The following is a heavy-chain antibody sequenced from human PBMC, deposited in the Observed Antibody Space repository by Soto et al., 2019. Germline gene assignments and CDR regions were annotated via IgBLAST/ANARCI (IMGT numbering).Heavy chain of an antibody. CDR3: AMPLRYFDWLLKENYYYGMDV. V-gene: IGHV1-2*02. J-gene: IGHJ6*02. D-gene: IGHD3-9*01. CDR1: GYTFTGYY. Sequence: ASVKVSCKASGYTFTGYYMHWVRQAPGQGLEWMGWINPNSGGTNYAQKFQGRVTMTRDTSISTAYMELSRLRSDDTAVYYCAMPLRYFDWLLKENYYYGMDVWGQGTTVTVSS. CDR2: INPNSGGT.